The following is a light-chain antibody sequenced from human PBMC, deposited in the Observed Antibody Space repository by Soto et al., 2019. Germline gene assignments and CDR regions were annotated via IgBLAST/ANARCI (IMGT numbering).Light chain of an antibody. CDR3: CSYAGNSGV. V-gene: IGLV2-23*02. Sequence: QSALTQPASVSGSPGQSIIISCTGTSSDVGSYNFVSWYQQHPGKAPKLMIYEVSKRPSGVSNRFSGSKSGNTASLIISGLQPEDEADYYCCSYAGNSGVFGGGTKLTVL. J-gene: IGLJ3*02. CDR2: EVS. CDR1: SSDVGSYNF.